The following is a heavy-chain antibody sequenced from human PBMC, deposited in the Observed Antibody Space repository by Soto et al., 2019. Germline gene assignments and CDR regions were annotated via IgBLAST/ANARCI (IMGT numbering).Heavy chain of an antibody. D-gene: IGHD7-27*01. V-gene: IGHV3-23*01. CDR2: ISGNGVGT. J-gene: IGHJ4*02. Sequence: EMQLLESGGGLVQPGGSLRLSCAASGFIFSSFAMSWVRQAPGKGLEWISAISGNGVGTYYADSVKGRFTISRDNSKNTLYLQMNTLRAEDTAVFYCVKGSLGVRPYYFDYWGQGTLVTVSS. CDR3: VKGSLGVRPYYFDY. CDR1: GFIFSSFA.